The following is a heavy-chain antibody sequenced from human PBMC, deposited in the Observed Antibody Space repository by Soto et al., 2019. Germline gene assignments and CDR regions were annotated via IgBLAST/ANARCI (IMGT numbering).Heavy chain of an antibody. CDR2: ISGSGGST. Sequence: PGGSLRLSCAAYGFTFSSYAMSWVRQAPGKGLEWVSGISGSGGSTYYADSVKGRFTISRDNSKNTLYLQMNSLRAEDTAVYYCAKPPLAAATYYFDCWGQGTLVTSPQ. D-gene: IGHD6-13*01. CDR1: GFTFSSYA. CDR3: AKPPLAAATYYFDC. J-gene: IGHJ4*02. V-gene: IGHV3-23*01.